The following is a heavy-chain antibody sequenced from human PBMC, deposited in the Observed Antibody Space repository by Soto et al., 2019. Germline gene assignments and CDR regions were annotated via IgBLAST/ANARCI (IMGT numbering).Heavy chain of an antibody. CDR1: GFTFSNAW. V-gene: IGHV3-15*07. CDR3: TTDGGIAAKPSDFDY. CDR2: IKSKTDGGTT. Sequence: EVQLVESGGGLVKPGGSLRLSCAASGFTFSNAWMNWVRQAPGKGLEWVGRIKSKTDGGTTDYAAPVKGRFTISRDDSKNTLYLQMNSLKTEDTAVYYCTTDGGIAAKPSDFDYWGQGTLVTVSS. D-gene: IGHD6-13*01. J-gene: IGHJ4*02.